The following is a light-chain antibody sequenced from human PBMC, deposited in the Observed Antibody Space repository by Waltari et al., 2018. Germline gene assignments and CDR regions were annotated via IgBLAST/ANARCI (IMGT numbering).Light chain of an antibody. CDR1: QRISRY. V-gene: IGKV3-20*01. Sequence: EIMLTQSPGPLSLSPGERATLSCMASQRISRYLAWYQHKPGQAPRLLIYDASSRATGIPDRFSGSGSGTDFSLTISRLEPEDFAVYYCQKYGTLPATFGQGTKVEIK. J-gene: IGKJ1*01. CDR2: DAS. CDR3: QKYGTLPAT.